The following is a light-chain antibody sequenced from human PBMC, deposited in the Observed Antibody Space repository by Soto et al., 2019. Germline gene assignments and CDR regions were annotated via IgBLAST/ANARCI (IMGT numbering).Light chain of an antibody. V-gene: IGLV4-69*01. CDR1: SGHSNYA. CDR3: QTWGTDIAV. CDR2: TNSDGNH. J-gene: IGLJ3*02. Sequence: QPVLTQSPSASASLGASVKLTCTLSSGHSNYAIAWHQLQPEKGPRFLMKTNSDGNHMKGDGIPDRFSGSISGAERYLTISSLQSEDEAEYYCQTWGTDIAVFGGGTKLTVL.